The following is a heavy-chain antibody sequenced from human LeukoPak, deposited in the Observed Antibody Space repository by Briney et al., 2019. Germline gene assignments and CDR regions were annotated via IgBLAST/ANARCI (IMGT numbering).Heavy chain of an antibody. CDR1: GVSISSSTYY. J-gene: IGHJ4*02. CDR3: AREEGNNWNYAAYYFDS. Sequence: SETLSLTCTVSGVSISSSTYYWGWIRQPPGKGLEWIGRIYYSGSTYYNPSLKSRVTISVDTSKNQFSLKLYSVTAADTAVYYCAREEGNNWNYAAYYFDSWGQGTLVTVSS. D-gene: IGHD1-7*01. V-gene: IGHV4-39*07. CDR2: IYYSGST.